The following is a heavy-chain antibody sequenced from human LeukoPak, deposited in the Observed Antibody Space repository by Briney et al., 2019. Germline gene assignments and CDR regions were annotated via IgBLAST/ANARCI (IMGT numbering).Heavy chain of an antibody. D-gene: IGHD3-10*01. V-gene: IGHV1-69*04. CDR3: ARESYYGSGNYFAPHFDY. CDR1: GGTFSSYA. CDR2: IIPILGIA. J-gene: IGHJ4*02. Sequence: SVKVSCKASGGTFSSYAISWVRQAPGQGLEWMGRIIPILGIANYAQKFQGRVTITADKSTSTAYMELSSLRSEDTAVYFCARESYYGSGNYFAPHFDYWGQGTPVTVSS.